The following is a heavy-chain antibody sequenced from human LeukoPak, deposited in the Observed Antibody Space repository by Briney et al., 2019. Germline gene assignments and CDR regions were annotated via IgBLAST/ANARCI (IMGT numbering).Heavy chain of an antibody. D-gene: IGHD2-2*01. CDR3: AKDGALSTSWYFYCDG. CDR2: ITDSGDTT. V-gene: IGHV3-23*01. J-gene: IGHJ4*02. Sequence: TGGSPRLSCAASGFTFSSFAMSWVRQAPGKGLEWVSTITDSGDTTYSADSVKGRFTISRDNSKNTLYLQMNSLGAEDTAVYYCAKDGALSTSWYFYCDGWGQGAPVTVAS. CDR1: GFTFSSFA.